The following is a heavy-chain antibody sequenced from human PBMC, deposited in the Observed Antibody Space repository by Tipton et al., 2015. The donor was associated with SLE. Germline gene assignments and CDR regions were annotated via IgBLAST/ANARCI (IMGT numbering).Heavy chain of an antibody. Sequence: GLVKPSETLSLTCAVYGGSFSGYYWSWIRQPPGKGLEWIGEINHSGSTNYNPSLKSRVTISVDTSKNQFSLKLSSVTAADTAVYYCARGRKRDFWYGGYFDYWGQGTLVTVSS. D-gene: IGHD3-3*01. J-gene: IGHJ4*02. CDR3: ARGRKRDFWYGGYFDY. V-gene: IGHV4-34*01. CDR1: GGSFSGYY. CDR2: INHSGST.